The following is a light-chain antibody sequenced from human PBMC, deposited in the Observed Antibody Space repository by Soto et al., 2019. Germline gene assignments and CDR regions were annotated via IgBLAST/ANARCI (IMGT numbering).Light chain of an antibody. J-gene: IGKJ1*01. Sequence: DIQMTQSPSSLSASVGDRVTITCGASQSISSYLNWYQQKPGKAPKLLIYAASSLQSGVPSRFSGSGSGTDFILTISSLQHEDFATYYCQQSYGSLTWTFGQGTKVDI. CDR1: QSISSY. CDR3: QQSYGSLTWT. CDR2: AAS. V-gene: IGKV1-39*01.